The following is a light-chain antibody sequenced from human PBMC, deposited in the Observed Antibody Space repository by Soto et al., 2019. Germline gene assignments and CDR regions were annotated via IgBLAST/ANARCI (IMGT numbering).Light chain of an antibody. CDR3: QQYNSWPLT. J-gene: IGKJ4*01. V-gene: IGKV3D-15*01. Sequence: EILITQSPATLSVSPGERATLSCRASQSVGSDLAWYQQKPGQAPRIVIYDIFTRDTGVPTRISGSGSGTEFTLAVSSLQSEDFKVYYCQQYNSWPLTFGGGTKVDIK. CDR1: QSVGSD. CDR2: DIF.